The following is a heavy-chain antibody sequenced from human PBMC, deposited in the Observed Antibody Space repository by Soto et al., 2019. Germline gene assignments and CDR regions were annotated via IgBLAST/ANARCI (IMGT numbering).Heavy chain of an antibody. CDR1: GGSISSYY. V-gene: IGHV4-59*08. CDR2: IYYSGST. J-gene: IGHJ4*02. CDR3: AAGGHLWFGEFNY. Sequence: SETLSLTCTVSGGSISSYYWSWIRQPPGKGLEWIGYIYYSGSTNYNPSLKSRVTISVDTSKNQFPLKLSSVTAADTAVYYCAAGGHLWFGEFNYWGQGTLVTVSS. D-gene: IGHD3-10*01.